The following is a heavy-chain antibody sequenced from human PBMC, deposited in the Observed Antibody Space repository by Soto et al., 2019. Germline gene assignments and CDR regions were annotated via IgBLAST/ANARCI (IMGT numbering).Heavy chain of an antibody. CDR3: AREGGIVGATAADY. Sequence: QVQLQESGPGLVKPSQTLSLTCTVSGGSISSGGYYWSWIRQHPGKGLEWIGYIYYSGSTYYNPSLKSRVTISVDTSKKQFSLKLSSVTAAATAVYYCAREGGIVGATAADYWGQGTLVTVSS. J-gene: IGHJ4*02. CDR2: IYYSGST. V-gene: IGHV4-31*03. D-gene: IGHD1-26*01. CDR1: GGSISSGGYY.